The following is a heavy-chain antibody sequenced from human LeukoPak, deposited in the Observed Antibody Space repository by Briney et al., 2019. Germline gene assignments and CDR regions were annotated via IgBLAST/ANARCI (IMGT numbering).Heavy chain of an antibody. J-gene: IGHJ4*02. CDR1: GFTFSIYA. CDR2: ISGSGGST. CDR3: AKRGLAAALFR. V-gene: IGHV3-23*01. Sequence: GGSLRLSCAASGFTFSIYAMRWVRQAPGKGLEWVSAISGSGGSTYYADSVKGRFTISRDNSKNTLYLQMNRLRAEDTAVYYCAKRGLAAALFRWGQGTLVTVSS. D-gene: IGHD6-13*01.